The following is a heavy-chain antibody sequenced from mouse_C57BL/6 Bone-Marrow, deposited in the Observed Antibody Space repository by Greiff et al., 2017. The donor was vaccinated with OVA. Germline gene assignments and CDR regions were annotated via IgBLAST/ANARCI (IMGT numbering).Heavy chain of an antibody. V-gene: IGHV14-4*01. D-gene: IGHD1-1*01. J-gene: IGHJ1*03. CDR2: IDPENGDT. CDR3: TLYGSDWYFDV. CDR1: GFNIKDDY. Sequence: VHVKQSGAELVRPGASVKLSCTASGFNIKDDYMHWVKQRPEQGLEWIGWIDPENGDTEYASKFQGKATITADTSSNTAYLQLSSLTSEDTAVYYCTLYGSDWYFDVWGTGTTVTVSS.